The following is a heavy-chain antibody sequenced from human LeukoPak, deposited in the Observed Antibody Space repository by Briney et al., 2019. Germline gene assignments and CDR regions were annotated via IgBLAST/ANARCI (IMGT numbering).Heavy chain of an antibody. Sequence: SETLSLTCTVSGGSISSGTYYWGWIRQPPGKGLEWIGSIYHSGNAYYNQSLMSRVTISVDTSKNQFSLKVSSATAADTAVYYCARDIRGAYMDCFDYWGQGTLVTVSS. J-gene: IGHJ4*02. CDR3: ARDIRGAYMDCFDY. D-gene: IGHD1-26*01. V-gene: IGHV4-39*07. CDR1: GGSISSGTYY. CDR2: IYHSGNA.